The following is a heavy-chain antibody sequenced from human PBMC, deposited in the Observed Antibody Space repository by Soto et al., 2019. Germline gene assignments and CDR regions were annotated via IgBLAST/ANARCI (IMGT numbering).Heavy chain of an antibody. J-gene: IGHJ6*02. CDR2: IYPGDSDT. Sequence: LGESLKISCKVSGYTFTNYWIGWVRQMPGKGPEWMGIIYPGDSDTKYNPSFQGQVTISADKSITTTYLQWSSLKASDTAIYYCAASIFYYGMDVWGQGTTVTVS. CDR1: GYTFTNYW. CDR3: AASIFYYGMDV. V-gene: IGHV5-51*01.